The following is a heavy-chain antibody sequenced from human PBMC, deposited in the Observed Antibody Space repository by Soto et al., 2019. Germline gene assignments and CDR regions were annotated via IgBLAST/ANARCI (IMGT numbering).Heavy chain of an antibody. D-gene: IGHD2-21*02. J-gene: IGHJ4*02. CDR3: ARGSKYCGGDCYPPYYFDY. V-gene: IGHV1-2*04. CDR1: GYTFTGYY. CDR2: INPNSGGT. Sequence: ASVKVSCKASGYTFTGYYMHWVRQAPGQGLEWMGWINPNSGGTNYAQKFQGWVTMTRDTSISTAYMELSRLRSDDTAVYYCARGSKYCGGDCYPPYYFDYWRQGTLVTASP.